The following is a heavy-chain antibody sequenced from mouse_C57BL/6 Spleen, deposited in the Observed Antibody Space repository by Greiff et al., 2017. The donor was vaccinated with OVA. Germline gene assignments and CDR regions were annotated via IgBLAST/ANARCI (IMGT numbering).Heavy chain of an antibody. CDR2: IYPGDGDT. CDR1: GYAFSSSW. Sequence: VQLKEPGPELVKPGASVKISCKASGYAFSSSWMNWVKQRPGKGLEWIGRIYPGDGDTNYNGKFKGKATLTADKSSSTAYMQLSSLTSEDAAVYYCARDCDYGDWFAYWGQGTLVTVSA. CDR3: ARDCDYGDWFAY. J-gene: IGHJ3*01. D-gene: IGHD2-4*01. V-gene: IGHV1-82*01.